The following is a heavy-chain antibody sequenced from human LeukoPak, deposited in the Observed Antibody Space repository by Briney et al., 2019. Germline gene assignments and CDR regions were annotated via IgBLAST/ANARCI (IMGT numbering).Heavy chain of an antibody. CDR1: GGSFSGYY. V-gene: IGHV4-34*01. CDR2: INHSGST. CDR3: ARGSGTVTTDY. D-gene: IGHD4-17*01. J-gene: IGHJ4*02. Sequence: NPSETLSLTCAVYGGSFSGYYWSWIRQPPGKGLEWIGEINHSGSTNYNPSLKSRVTISVDTSKNQFSLKLSSVTAADTAVYYCARGSGTVTTDYWGQGTLVTVSS.